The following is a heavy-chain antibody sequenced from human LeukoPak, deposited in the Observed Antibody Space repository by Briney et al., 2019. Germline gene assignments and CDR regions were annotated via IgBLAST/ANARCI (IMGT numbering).Heavy chain of an antibody. Sequence: GGSLRLSCVASGFSLSGYWMYWVRQAPGKGLMYISRNNGDGSTTNYADVVKGRFTMSRDNVKNTLYLQMNSLRVEDTAVYYCARNSGSSGWRPFDYWGQGTLVTVSS. V-gene: IGHV3-74*01. CDR1: GFSLSGYW. D-gene: IGHD6-19*01. J-gene: IGHJ4*02. CDR2: NNGDGSTT. CDR3: ARNSGSSGWRPFDY.